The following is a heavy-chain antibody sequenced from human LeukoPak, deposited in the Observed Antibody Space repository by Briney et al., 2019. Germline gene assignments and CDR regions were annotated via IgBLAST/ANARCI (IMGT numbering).Heavy chain of an antibody. CDR3: ASSGYSSSWPDAFDI. D-gene: IGHD6-13*01. CDR2: INHSGST. V-gene: IGHV4-34*01. CDR1: GGSFSGYY. J-gene: IGHJ3*02. Sequence: SETLSLTCAVYGGSFSGYYWSWIRQPPGKGLGWIGEINHSGSTNYNPSLKSRVTISVDTSKNQFSLKLSSVTAADTAVYYCASSGYSSSWPDAFDIWGQGTMVTVSS.